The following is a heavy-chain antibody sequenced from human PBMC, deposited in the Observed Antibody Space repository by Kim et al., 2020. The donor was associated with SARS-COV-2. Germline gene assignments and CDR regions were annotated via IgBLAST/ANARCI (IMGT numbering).Heavy chain of an antibody. CDR2: IYYSGST. CDR3: ARVFATAMTPYYYYYG. V-gene: IGHV4-39*07. Sequence: SETLSLTCTVSGGSISSSSYYWGWIRQPPGKGLEWIGSIYYSGSTYYNPSLKSRVAISVDTSKNQFSLKLSSVTAADTAVYYCARVFATAMTPYYYYYG. D-gene: IGHD5-18*01. CDR1: GGSISSSSYY. J-gene: IGHJ6*01.